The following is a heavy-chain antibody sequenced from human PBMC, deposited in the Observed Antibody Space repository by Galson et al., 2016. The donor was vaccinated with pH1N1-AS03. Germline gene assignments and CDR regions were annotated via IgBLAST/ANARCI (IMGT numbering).Heavy chain of an antibody. CDR2: ISGDGDVT. J-gene: IGHJ4*02. CDR1: GFTFSNFA. CDR3: ATDGTNGLLRWKY. D-gene: IGHD4-23*01. Sequence: SLRLSCAASGFTFSNFAMSWVRQGPGEGLEWVSAISGDGDVTYYADSMKGRFIISRDNSKDTLYLQMSGLGAEDTAEYYCATDGTNGLLRWKYWGQGTLVTVSS. V-gene: IGHV3-23*01.